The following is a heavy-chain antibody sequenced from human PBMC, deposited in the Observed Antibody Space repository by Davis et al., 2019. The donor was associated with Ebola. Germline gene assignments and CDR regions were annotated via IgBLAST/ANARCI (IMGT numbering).Heavy chain of an antibody. V-gene: IGHV4-4*02. CDR1: GCSISSSNW. D-gene: IGHD3-22*01. Sequence: PSETLSLTCAVSGCSISSSNWWSWVRQPPGKGLEWIGEIYHSGSTNYNPSLKSRVTISVDTSKNQFSLKLTSVTAADTAVYYCARAYFRYDSSGYYYVGAFDIWGQGTMVTVSS. CDR3: ARAYFRYDSSGYYYVGAFDI. CDR2: IYHSGST. J-gene: IGHJ3*02.